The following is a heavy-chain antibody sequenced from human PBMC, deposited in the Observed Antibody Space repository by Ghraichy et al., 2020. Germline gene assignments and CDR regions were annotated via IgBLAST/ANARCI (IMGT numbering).Heavy chain of an antibody. CDR2: IYYSGST. Sequence: SQTLSLTCTISGGSISDTTYYWGWIRQPPGKGLEWIATIYYSGSTYYNPSLRSRVTMSVDTSKNQFSLNRSSVSAADTAVYYCARQGGGGRSFDYWGQGTLVTVSS. D-gene: IGHD1-26*01. V-gene: IGHV4-39*01. CDR1: GGSISDTTYY. J-gene: IGHJ4*02. CDR3: ARQGGGGRSFDY.